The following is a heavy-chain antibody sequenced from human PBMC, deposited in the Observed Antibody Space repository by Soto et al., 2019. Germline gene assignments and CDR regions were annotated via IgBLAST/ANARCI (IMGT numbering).Heavy chain of an antibody. CDR1: GGSISSSSYY. V-gene: IGHV4-39*01. Sequence: PSETLSLTCTVSGGSISSSSYYWGWIRQPPGKGLEWIGSIYYSGSTYYNPSLKSRVTISVDTSKNQFSLKLSSVTAADTAVYYCARHRRRRDGYNFWGQGTLVTVSS. J-gene: IGHJ4*02. D-gene: IGHD5-12*01. CDR3: ARHRRRRDGYNF. CDR2: IYYSGST.